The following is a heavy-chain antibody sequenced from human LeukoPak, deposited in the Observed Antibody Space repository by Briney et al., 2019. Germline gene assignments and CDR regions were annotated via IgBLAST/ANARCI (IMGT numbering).Heavy chain of an antibody. CDR1: GGSISSGGYY. J-gene: IGHJ3*02. Sequence: SQTLSLTCTVSGGSISSGGYYWSWIRQHPGKGVEWIGYIYYSGSTYYNPSLKSRVTISVDTSKNQFSLKLSSVTAADTAVYYCAYYCSSTSCYNAFDIWGQGTMVTVSS. D-gene: IGHD2-2*02. V-gene: IGHV4-31*03. CDR2: IYYSGST. CDR3: AYYCSSTSCYNAFDI.